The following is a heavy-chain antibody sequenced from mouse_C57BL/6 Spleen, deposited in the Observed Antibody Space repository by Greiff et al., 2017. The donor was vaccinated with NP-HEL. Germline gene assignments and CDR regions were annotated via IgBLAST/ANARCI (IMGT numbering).Heavy chain of an antibody. CDR3: ARQTAQATRGYFDY. CDR1: GYAFSSSW. Sequence: QVQLKESGPELVKPGASVKISCKASGYAFSSSWMNWVKQRPGKGLEWIGRIYPGDGDTNYNGKFKGKATLTADKSSSTAYMQLSSLTSEDSAVYFCARQTAQATRGYFDYWGQGTTLTVSS. J-gene: IGHJ2*01. V-gene: IGHV1-82*01. CDR2: IYPGDGDT. D-gene: IGHD3-2*02.